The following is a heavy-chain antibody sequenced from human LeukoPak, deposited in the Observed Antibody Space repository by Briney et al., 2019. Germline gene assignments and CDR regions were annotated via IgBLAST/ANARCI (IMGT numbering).Heavy chain of an antibody. D-gene: IGHD1-14*01. CDR3: AREKAEDFDY. Sequence: PGGSLRLSCAASGFTFSSYSMNWVRQAPGMGLEWVSSIGSSSTSIYYADSVKGRFTTSRDNAKNSLYLQMNSLRPDDTAVYFCAREKAEDFDYWGQGTLVTVSS. V-gene: IGHV3-21*01. CDR2: IGSSSTSI. CDR1: GFTFSSYS. J-gene: IGHJ4*02.